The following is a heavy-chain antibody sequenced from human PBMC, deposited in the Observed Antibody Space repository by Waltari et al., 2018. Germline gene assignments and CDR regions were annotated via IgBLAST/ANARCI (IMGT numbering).Heavy chain of an antibody. V-gene: IGHV4-38-2*01. CDR3: ARGLSKVADY. CDR2: IYDSETI. CDR1: GYSLSSNYF. Sequence: QVQLQESGPGLVKPSETLSLTCAAPGYSLSSNYFWGWVRQPPGKGLEWIGHIYDSETIFYNPSLKSRVTISLDTSKNHFSLKLSSLTAADTAVYFCARGLSKVADYWGQGILVTVSS. D-gene: IGHD1-26*01. J-gene: IGHJ4*02.